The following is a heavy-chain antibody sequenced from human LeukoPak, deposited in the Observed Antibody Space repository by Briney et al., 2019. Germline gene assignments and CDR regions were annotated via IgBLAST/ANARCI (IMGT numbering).Heavy chain of an antibody. CDR2: ISGSGDST. V-gene: IGHV3-23*01. Sequence: GGSLRLSCAASGFTFSSYAMSWVRQASGKGLEWVSSISGSGDSTYYADSVKGRFDISRDNSKNTLYLHMNSLRAEDTAVYYCANRESHGAMDSWGQGTPVTVSS. J-gene: IGHJ4*02. CDR3: ANRESHGAMDS. CDR1: GFTFSSYA. D-gene: IGHD4/OR15-4a*01.